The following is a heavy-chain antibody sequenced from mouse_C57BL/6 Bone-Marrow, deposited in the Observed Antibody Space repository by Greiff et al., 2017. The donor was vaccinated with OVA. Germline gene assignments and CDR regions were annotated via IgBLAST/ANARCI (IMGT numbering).Heavy chain of an antibody. CDR2: ISDGGSYT. J-gene: IGHJ4*01. Sequence: EVQGVESGGGLVKPGGSLKLSCAASGFTFSSYAMSWVRQTPEKRLEWVATISDGGSYTYYPDNVKGRFTISRDNAKNNLYLQMSHLKSEDTAMYYCAREGGNYVHYYAMDYRGQGTSVTVSS. CDR3: AREGGNYVHYYAMDY. CDR1: GFTFSSYA. D-gene: IGHD2-1*01. V-gene: IGHV5-4*01.